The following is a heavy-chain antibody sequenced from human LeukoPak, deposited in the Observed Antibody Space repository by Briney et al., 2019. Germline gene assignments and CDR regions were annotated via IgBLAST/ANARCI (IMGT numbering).Heavy chain of an antibody. CDR1: GDSVSSNSAA. D-gene: IGHD1-1*01. V-gene: IGHV6-1*01. CDR2: TYYRSKWYT. CDR3: ARSTGPIDY. J-gene: IGHJ4*02. Sequence: SQTLSLTCAISGDSVSSNSAAWNWIRQSPSRGLEWLGRTYYRSKWYTYYAATVKSRIAINRDTSKNQFSLQLNSVTPEDTAVYYCARSTGPIDYWGQGTLVTVSS.